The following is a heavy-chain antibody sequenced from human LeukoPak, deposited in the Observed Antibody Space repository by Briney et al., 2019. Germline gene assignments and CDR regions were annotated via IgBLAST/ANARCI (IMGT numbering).Heavy chain of an antibody. D-gene: IGHD6-19*01. J-gene: IGHJ4*02. Sequence: EASVKVSCTASGYTFTGYYMHWVRQAPGQGLEWMGWINPNSGGTKYAQKSQGRVTMTRDTSISTAYMELSRLRSDDTAVYYCARDYSSSPGEYWGQGTLVTVSS. CDR2: INPNSGGT. CDR1: GYTFTGYY. V-gene: IGHV1-2*02. CDR3: ARDYSSSPGEY.